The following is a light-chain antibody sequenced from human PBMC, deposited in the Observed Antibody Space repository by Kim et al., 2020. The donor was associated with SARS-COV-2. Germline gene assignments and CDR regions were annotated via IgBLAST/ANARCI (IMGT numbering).Light chain of an antibody. V-gene: IGKV1-5*03. CDR1: ETIINW. CDR2: KAS. CDR3: QQYKSYPYT. Sequence: SASVGDRVTITCRASETIINWLAWYQQKPGRAPKLLIYKASTLESGVPSRFSGSGSGTEFTLTISSLQPDDFATYLCQQYKSYPYTFGQGTKLEI. J-gene: IGKJ2*01.